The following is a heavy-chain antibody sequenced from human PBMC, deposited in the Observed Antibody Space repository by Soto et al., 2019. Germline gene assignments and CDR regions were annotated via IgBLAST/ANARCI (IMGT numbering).Heavy chain of an antibody. Sequence: SETLSLTCTVSGGSISSGDYYWSWIRQPPGKGLEWIGYIYYSGSTYYNPSLKSRVTISVDTSKNQFSLKLSSVTAADTAVYYCDRGSYYYDSSGYHHYWGQGTLVTVSS. V-gene: IGHV4-30-4*01. CDR1: GGSISSGDYY. CDR2: IYYSGST. D-gene: IGHD3-22*01. J-gene: IGHJ4*02. CDR3: DRGSYYYDSSGYHHY.